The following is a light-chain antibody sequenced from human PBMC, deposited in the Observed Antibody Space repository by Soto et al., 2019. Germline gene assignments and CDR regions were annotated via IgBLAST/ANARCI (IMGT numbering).Light chain of an antibody. CDR2: AAS. CDR1: QSISSY. CDR3: QQSYSTPRA. V-gene: IGKV1-39*01. J-gene: IGKJ3*01. Sequence: DIQMTQSSSSLSASVGDRVTITCRARQSISSYLNWYQQKPGKAPKLLIYAASSLQSGVPSRFSGSGSGTDFTLTISSLQPEDFATYFCQQSYSTPRAFGPGTKVDIK.